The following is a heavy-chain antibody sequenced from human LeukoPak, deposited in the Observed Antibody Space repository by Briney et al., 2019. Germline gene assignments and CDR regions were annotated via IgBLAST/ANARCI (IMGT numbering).Heavy chain of an antibody. CDR1: GYIFTDFH. V-gene: IGHV1-2*02. J-gene: IGHJ3*02. Sequence: ASVKVSCKASGYIFTDFHIHWVRQAPRQGLEWMGWIDPNSGGTNYAQKFQGRVTMTRDTSISTAYMELSRLISDDTAIYYCARDDSTSSQNAFDIWGQGTMVTVSS. CDR3: ARDDSTSSQNAFDI. CDR2: IDPNSGGT. D-gene: IGHD6-6*01.